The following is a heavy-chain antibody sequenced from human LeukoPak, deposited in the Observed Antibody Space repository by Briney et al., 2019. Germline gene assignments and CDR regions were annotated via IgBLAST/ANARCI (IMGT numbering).Heavy chain of an antibody. Sequence: GGSLRLSCAASGFTFSSYEMNWVRQAPGKGLEWVSYISSSGSTIYYADSVKGRFTISRDNAKNSLYLQMNSLGAEDTAVYYCARIVQLERGFDYWGQGTLVTVSS. D-gene: IGHD1-1*01. J-gene: IGHJ4*02. CDR1: GFTFSSYE. V-gene: IGHV3-48*03. CDR3: ARIVQLERGFDY. CDR2: ISSSGSTI.